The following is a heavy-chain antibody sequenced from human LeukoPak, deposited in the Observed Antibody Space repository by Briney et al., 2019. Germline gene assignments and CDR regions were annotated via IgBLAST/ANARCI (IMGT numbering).Heavy chain of an antibody. CDR3: ARAQLHCSGYYFFDY. J-gene: IGHJ4*02. V-gene: IGHV4-4*07. CDR1: GGSIRSYY. D-gene: IGHD3-22*01. Sequence: PSETLSLTCTVSGGSIRSYYWSWIRQPAGTGLKWIGRIYAGSTNYKPSLKSRLSMSVDTSKNQFFLQLSSVSAGDRAGYYCARAQLHCSGYYFFDYWGQRNLVNVSS. CDR2: IYAGST.